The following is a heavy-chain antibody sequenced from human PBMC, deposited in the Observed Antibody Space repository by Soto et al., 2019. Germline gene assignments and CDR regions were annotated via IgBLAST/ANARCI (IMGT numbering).Heavy chain of an antibody. J-gene: IGHJ6*02. CDR1: GGTFSRYA. CDR3: ARSQGSSTSIVIYYYYYDGMDV. CDR2: TIPISDTT. Sequence: QVQLVQSGAEVKKPGSSVKGSCNASGGTFSRYAISWVRQAPGQGLERMGGTIPISDTTNYAQKFQGRVTITADESTRTAYMELSSLRSEATPLYYCARSQGSSTSIVIYYYYYDGMDVWCQANTVTVSS. D-gene: IGHD2-2*01. V-gene: IGHV1-69*01.